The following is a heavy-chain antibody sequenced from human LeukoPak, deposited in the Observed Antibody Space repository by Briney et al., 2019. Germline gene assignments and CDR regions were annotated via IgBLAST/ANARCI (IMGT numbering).Heavy chain of an antibody. J-gene: IGHJ4*02. CDR3: AHGTMYQLDY. CDR2: ISYDGSNK. CDR1: GFTFSSYA. D-gene: IGHD2-2*01. Sequence: GGSLRLSCAASGFTFSSYAMHWVRQAPGKGLEWVAVISYDGSNKYYADSVKGRFTISRDNSKNTLYLQMNSLRAEDTAVYYCAHGTMYQLDYWGQGTLVTVSS. V-gene: IGHV3-30*04.